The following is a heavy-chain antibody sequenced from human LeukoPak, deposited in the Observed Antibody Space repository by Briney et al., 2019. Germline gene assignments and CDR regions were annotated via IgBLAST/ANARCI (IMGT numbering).Heavy chain of an antibody. CDR2: INRSGGST. D-gene: IGHD4/OR15-4a*01. V-gene: IGHV3-23*01. CDR1: GFTFSSYS. J-gene: IGHJ5*02. Sequence: PGGSLRLSCAASGFTFSSYSMSWVRQAPGKGLEWVSAINRSGGSTYYADSVKGRITISRDNSKNTLYLQMNSPRDEDTAVYYCAKPQLTYNWFDPWGQGTLVTVSS. CDR3: AKPQLTYNWFDP.